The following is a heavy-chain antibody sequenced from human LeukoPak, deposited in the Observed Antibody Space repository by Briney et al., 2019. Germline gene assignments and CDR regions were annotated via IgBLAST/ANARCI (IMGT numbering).Heavy chain of an antibody. D-gene: IGHD7-27*01. CDR3: ARTMWGFDY. CDR1: GGSISSSNYY. CDR2: IYYSGST. Sequence: PSETLSLTCTVSGGSISSSNYYWGWIRQPPGKGLEWVGSIYYSGSTYYNPSLKSRVTISVDTSKNQFSLKLSSVTAADTAVYYCARTMWGFDYWGQGTLVTVSS. J-gene: IGHJ4*02. V-gene: IGHV4-39*01.